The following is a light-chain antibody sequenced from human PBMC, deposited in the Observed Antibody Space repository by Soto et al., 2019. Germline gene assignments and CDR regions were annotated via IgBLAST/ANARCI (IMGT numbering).Light chain of an antibody. CDR1: QSVSSSY. CDR3: QQYGSSPT. V-gene: IGKV3-20*01. Sequence: EIVLTQSPGTLSLSTGERATLSCRGSQSVSSSYLAWYQQKPGQAPRLLIYGASSRATGIPDRFSGSGSGTDFTLTISRLEPEDFAVYYCQQYGSSPTFGGGTKVEIK. CDR2: GAS. J-gene: IGKJ4*01.